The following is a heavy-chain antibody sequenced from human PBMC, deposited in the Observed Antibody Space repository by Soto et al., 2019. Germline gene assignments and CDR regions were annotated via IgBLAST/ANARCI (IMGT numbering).Heavy chain of an antibody. J-gene: IGHJ3*02. CDR2: IYYSGST. D-gene: IGHD2-15*01. Sequence: SETLSLTGTVSGDSISSYYWSWIRQPPGKGLEWIGYIYYSGSTNYNPSLKSRVTISVDTSKNQFSLKLSSVTAADTAVYYCARDVLRYCSGGSCLGDAFDIWGQGTMVTVSS. CDR3: ARDVLRYCSGGSCLGDAFDI. CDR1: GDSISSYY. V-gene: IGHV4-59*01.